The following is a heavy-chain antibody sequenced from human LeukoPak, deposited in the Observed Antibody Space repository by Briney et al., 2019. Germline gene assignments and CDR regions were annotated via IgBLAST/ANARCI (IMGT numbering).Heavy chain of an antibody. D-gene: IGHD1-1*01. CDR1: GFTFGNHW. J-gene: IGHJ4*02. V-gene: IGHV3-74*03. CDR2: IKGDGSIR. CDR3: AKGKRYPDY. Sequence: PGGSLRLSCAGFGFTFGNHWMHWARQTPGKGLVWVSRIKGDGSIREYADSGKGRFTISRDNAKNSLYLQMDSLRVEDTAVYYCAKGKRYPDYWGQGTLVTVSS.